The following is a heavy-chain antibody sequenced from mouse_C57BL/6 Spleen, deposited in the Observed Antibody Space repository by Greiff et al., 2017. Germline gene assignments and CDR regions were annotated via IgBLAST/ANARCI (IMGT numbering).Heavy chain of an antibody. V-gene: IGHV2-6*03. Sequence: QVQLKESGPGLVAPSQSLSITCTVSGFSLTSYGVHWVRQPPGKGLEWLVVIWSDGSTTYNSALKSRLSISKDNSKSQVFLKMNSLQTDDTAMYYCARAAYYYGSSYLDYWGQGTLVTVSA. CDR2: IWSDGST. CDR3: ARAAYYYGSSYLDY. CDR1: GFSLTSYG. D-gene: IGHD1-1*01. J-gene: IGHJ3*01.